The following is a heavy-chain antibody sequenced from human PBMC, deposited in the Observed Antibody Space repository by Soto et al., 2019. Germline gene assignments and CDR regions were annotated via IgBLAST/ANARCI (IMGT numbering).Heavy chain of an antibody. Sequence: GGSLRLSCAASGFTFSSYGMHWVRQAPGKGLEWVAVIWYDGSNKYYADSVKGRFTISRDNSKNTLYLQMNSLRAEDTAVYYCARDNRGYSSGWYAFDYWGQGTLVTVSS. CDR3: ARDNRGYSSGWYAFDY. CDR2: IWYDGSNK. J-gene: IGHJ4*02. D-gene: IGHD6-19*01. CDR1: GFTFSSYG. V-gene: IGHV3-33*01.